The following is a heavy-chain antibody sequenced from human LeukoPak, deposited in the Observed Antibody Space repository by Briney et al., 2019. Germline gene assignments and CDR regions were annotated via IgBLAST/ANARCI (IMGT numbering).Heavy chain of an antibody. CDR2: ISYDGSNK. V-gene: IGHV3-30-3*01. Sequence: PGRSLRLSCAASGFTFSSYAMHWVRQAPGKGLEWVAVISYDGSNKYYADSVKGRFTISRDNSKNTLYLQMNSLRAEDTAVYYCASDYCSSTSCLNPFDYWGQGTLVTISS. CDR3: ASDYCSSTSCLNPFDY. J-gene: IGHJ4*02. D-gene: IGHD2-2*01. CDR1: GFTFSSYA.